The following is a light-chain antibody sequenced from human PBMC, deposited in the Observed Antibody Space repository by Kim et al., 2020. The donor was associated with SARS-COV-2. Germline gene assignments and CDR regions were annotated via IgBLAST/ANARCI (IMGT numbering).Light chain of an antibody. V-gene: IGLV3-25*03. CDR3: QSADSTDNFWV. J-gene: IGLJ3*02. CDR2: QDT. CDR1: ALPKKY. Sequence: SYELTQPPSVSVSPGQTARITCSGNALPKKYAYWYQQKPGRAPVLVISQDTERPSGIPERFSGSNSGTTVTLTISGVQAEDEADYYCQSADSTDNFWVFGGGTQLTVL.